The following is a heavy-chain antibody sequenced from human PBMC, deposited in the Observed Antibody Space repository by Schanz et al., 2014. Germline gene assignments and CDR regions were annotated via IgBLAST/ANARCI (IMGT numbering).Heavy chain of an antibody. D-gene: IGHD6-19*01. CDR1: GFTVSSNY. J-gene: IGHJ3*02. CDR2: IYSGGST. V-gene: IGHV3-53*01. Sequence: EVQLVESGGGLVQSGGSLRLSCAASGFTVSSNYMSWVRQAPGKGLEWVAVIYSGGSTIYTDSVKGRFTISRDNSKNTLYLQMNSLIAADTAVYYCAKCIGWYGRCAFDIWGQGTMVTVSS. CDR3: AKCIGWYGRCAFDI.